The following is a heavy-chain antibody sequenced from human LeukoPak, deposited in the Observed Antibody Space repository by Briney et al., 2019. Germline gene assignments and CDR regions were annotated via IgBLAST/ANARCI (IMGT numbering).Heavy chain of an antibody. J-gene: IGHJ4*02. CDR1: GGSFSGYY. D-gene: IGHD2-15*01. CDR2: INHSGST. Sequence: PSETLSLTCAVYGGSFSGYYWSWIRQPPGKGLEWIGEINHSGSTNYNPSLKSRVTISVDTSKNQFSLKLSSVTAADTAVYHCASWSVVTYYFDYWGQGTLVTVSS. CDR3: ASWSVVTYYFDY. V-gene: IGHV4-34*01.